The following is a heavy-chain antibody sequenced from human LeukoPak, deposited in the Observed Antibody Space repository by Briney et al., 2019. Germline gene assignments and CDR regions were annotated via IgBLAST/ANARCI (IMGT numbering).Heavy chain of an antibody. Sequence: ASVKVSCKASGGTFSSYAISWVRQAPGQGLEWMGRIIPILGIANYAQKFQGRVTITADKSTSTAYMELSSLRSEDTAVYYCARDSRGYSSTFDIWGQGTMVTVSS. CDR1: GGTFSSYA. D-gene: IGHD5-18*01. CDR2: IIPILGIA. J-gene: IGHJ3*02. V-gene: IGHV1-69*04. CDR3: ARDSRGYSSTFDI.